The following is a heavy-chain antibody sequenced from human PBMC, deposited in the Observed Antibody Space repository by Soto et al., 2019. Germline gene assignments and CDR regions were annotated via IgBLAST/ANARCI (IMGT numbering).Heavy chain of an antibody. D-gene: IGHD1-1*01. J-gene: IGHJ6*02. V-gene: IGHV4-30-4*01. CDR2: IYYSGST. CDR1: GGSIGSGDYY. Sequence: QVQLQESGPGLVKPSQTLSLTCTVSGGSIGSGDYYWSWIRQPPGKGLEWIGYIYYSGSTYYNPSLKSRVTISVDTSKNQFSLRLTSVTAADTAVYYCARDTMEPAGSYYYLMDVWGQGTTVTVSS. CDR3: ARDTMEPAGSYYYLMDV.